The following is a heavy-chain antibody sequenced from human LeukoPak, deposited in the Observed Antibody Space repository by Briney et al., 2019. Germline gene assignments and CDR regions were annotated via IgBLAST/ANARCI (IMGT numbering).Heavy chain of an antibody. J-gene: IGHJ4*02. Sequence: ASVKVSCKASAHIFTNYGISWVRQAPGQGLESMGWISAYYGNTNYAQKLQGRVTMTTDTSRTTAYMELRSLRFDDTAVYYFARDQGHRDYYDSSGYFRFVYWGQGTLVTVSS. D-gene: IGHD3-22*01. CDR3: ARDQGHRDYYDSSGYFRFVY. V-gene: IGHV1-18*01. CDR2: ISAYYGNT. CDR1: AHIFTNYG.